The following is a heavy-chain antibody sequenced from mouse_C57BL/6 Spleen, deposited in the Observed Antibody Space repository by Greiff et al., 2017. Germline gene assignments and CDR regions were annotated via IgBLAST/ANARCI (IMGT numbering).Heavy chain of an antibody. CDR3: ARLLNGFYAMDY. J-gene: IGHJ4*01. CDR2: ISSGSSTN. V-gene: IGHV5-17*01. CDR1: GFTFSDYG. D-gene: IGHD1-1*01. Sequence: EVQLQQSGGGLVKPGGSLKLSCAASGFTFSDYGMHCVRQAPEKGLEWVAYISSGSSTNYYADTVKGRFTISRDNAKNTLFLQMTSLRSEDTAMYYCARLLNGFYAMDYWGQGTSVTVSS.